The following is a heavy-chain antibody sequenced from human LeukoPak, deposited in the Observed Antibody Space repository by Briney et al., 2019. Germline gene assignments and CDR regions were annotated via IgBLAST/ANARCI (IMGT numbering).Heavy chain of an antibody. CDR2: MNPNSGNT. J-gene: IGHJ6*03. D-gene: IGHD6-13*01. V-gene: IGHV1-8*03. CDR3: ARVGSSSWYSYYYYYMDV. Sequence: ASVKASCKASGYTFTSYDINWVRQATGQGLEWMGWMNPNSGNTGYAQKFQGRVTITRNTSISTAYMELSSLRSEDTAVYYCARVGSSSWYSYYYYYMDVWGKGTTVTVSS. CDR1: GYTFTSYD.